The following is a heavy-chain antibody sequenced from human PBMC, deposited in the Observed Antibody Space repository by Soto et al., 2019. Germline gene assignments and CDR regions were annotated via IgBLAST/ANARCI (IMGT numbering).Heavy chain of an antibody. J-gene: IGHJ4*02. CDR1: GFTFSSYA. Sequence: EVQLLESGGGLVQPGGSLRLSCAASGFTFSSYAMSWVRQAPGKGLEWVSAISGSGGSTYYADSVKGRFTISRDNSKNPLYLQMNSLRAEDTAVYYCANNLQKTAFLTGYAYWGQGTLVTVSS. V-gene: IGHV3-23*01. CDR3: ANNLQKTAFLTGYAY. D-gene: IGHD3-9*01. CDR2: ISGSGGST.